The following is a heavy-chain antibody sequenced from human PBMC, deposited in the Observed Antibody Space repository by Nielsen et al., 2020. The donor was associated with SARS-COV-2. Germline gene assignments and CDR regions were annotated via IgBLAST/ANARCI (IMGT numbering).Heavy chain of an antibody. V-gene: IGHV4-31*03. CDR1: GDSVSSGSFA. Sequence: LRLSCTVTGDSVSSGSFAWHWIRQLPGKGLEWMGNVYSSGNSYNNPSLRSRLTLSVDASNSQFSLKLTAVTAADTAVYFCARNSTIPGFDSWGQGALVTVSS. CDR3: ARNSTIPGFDS. CDR2: VYSSGNS. D-gene: IGHD2-21*01. J-gene: IGHJ4*02.